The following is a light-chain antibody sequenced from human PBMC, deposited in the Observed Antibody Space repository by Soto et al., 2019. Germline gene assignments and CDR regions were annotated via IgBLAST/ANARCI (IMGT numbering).Light chain of an antibody. CDR3: TSCDDSLSAWL. CDR1: TANIEANY. CDR2: RNK. V-gene: IGLV1-47*01. J-gene: IGLJ3*02. Sequence: QSVLIQPPSASGTPGQRVTISCSGSTANIEANYVYWYQQLPGTAPKLLIYRNKERPSGVPDRFSGSKSGTSASLAVSGLRSEDEADYYCTSCDDSLSAWLFGGVTKVTVL.